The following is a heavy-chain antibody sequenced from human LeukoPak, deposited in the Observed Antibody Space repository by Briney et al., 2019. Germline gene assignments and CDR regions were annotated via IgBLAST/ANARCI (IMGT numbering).Heavy chain of an antibody. CDR3: ARLAGIVAPI. V-gene: IGHV4-59*01. CDR1: GGSISSYY. Sequence: NPSETLSLTCTVSGGSISSYYWSWIRQPPGKGLEWIGYIYYSGSTNYNPSLKSRVTISVDTSKNQFSLKLSSVTAADTAVYYCARLAGIVAPIWGQGTLATVSS. CDR2: IYYSGST. J-gene: IGHJ4*02. D-gene: IGHD1-26*01.